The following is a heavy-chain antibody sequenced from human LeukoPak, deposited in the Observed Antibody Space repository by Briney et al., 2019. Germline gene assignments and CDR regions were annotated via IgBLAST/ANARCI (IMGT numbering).Heavy chain of an antibody. Sequence: SETLSLTCTVSGDPIRSHFGTWIRQPPGKGLEGIGYIYYSGQTNYNPPLKNRVTISVDTSKNQFSLKLSSVTAADTAVYYCARELRYCTSTSCYLNSFDIWGQGTMVTVSS. CDR2: IYYSGQT. CDR1: GDPIRSHF. D-gene: IGHD2-2*01. CDR3: ARELRYCTSTSCYLNSFDI. J-gene: IGHJ3*02. V-gene: IGHV4-59*11.